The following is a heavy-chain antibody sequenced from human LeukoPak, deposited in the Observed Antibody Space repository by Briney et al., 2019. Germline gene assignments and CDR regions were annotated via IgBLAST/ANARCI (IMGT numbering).Heavy chain of an antibody. CDR3: AREYSSSLPNDY. D-gene: IGHD6-6*01. CDR1: GGTFSSYA. V-gene: IGHV1-69*04. J-gene: IGHJ4*02. CDR2: IIPILGIA. Sequence: ASVKVSRKASGGTFSSYAISWVRQAPGQGLEWMGRIIPILGIANYAQKFQGRVTITADKSTSTAYMELSSLRSEDTAVYYCAREYSSSLPNDYWGQGTLVTVSS.